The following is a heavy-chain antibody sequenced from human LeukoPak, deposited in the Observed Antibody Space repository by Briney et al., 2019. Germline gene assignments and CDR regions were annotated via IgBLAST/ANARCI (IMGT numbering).Heavy chain of an antibody. Sequence: GGSLRLSCEVSGFTFSSYWMHWVRQAPGKGLVWVSGINSDGSSASYADSAEGRFTISRDNAKNTLYLQMNSLRAEDTAVYYCARSSNRADYYYYYGMDVWGQGTTVTVSS. CDR3: ARSSNRADYYYYYGMDV. V-gene: IGHV3-74*01. J-gene: IGHJ6*02. D-gene: IGHD1-14*01. CDR2: INSDGSSA. CDR1: GFTFSSYW.